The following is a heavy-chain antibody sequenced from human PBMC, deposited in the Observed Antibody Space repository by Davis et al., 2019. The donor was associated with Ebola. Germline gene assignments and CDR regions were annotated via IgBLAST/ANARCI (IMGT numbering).Heavy chain of an antibody. J-gene: IGHJ4*02. CDR2: INSDGTFT. CDR3: VRTTYGAPEY. Sequence: PGGSLRLSCAASAFTFSNYWMYWVRQAPGEGLMCVSRINSDGTFTTYADSVKGRFTISRDNAKNTLYLQMNSLRAEDTAVYYCVRTTYGAPEYWGQGTLVTVSS. CDR1: AFTFSNYW. V-gene: IGHV3-74*01. D-gene: IGHD4-17*01.